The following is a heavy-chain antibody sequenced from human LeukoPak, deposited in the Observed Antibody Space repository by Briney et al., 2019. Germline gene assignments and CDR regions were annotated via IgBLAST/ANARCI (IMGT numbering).Heavy chain of an antibody. V-gene: IGHV3-48*01. CDR2: ISSASNTI. D-gene: IGHD3-10*01. J-gene: IGHJ5*02. Sequence: GESLKISCAASGFTFSSYSMNWVRQAPGKGLEWISYISSASNTIYYADSVKGRFTMSRDNAKNSVYLQMNSLRAEDTAMYYCARDGWFGDYNWFDPWGQGTLVTVSS. CDR3: ARDGWFGDYNWFDP. CDR1: GFTFSSYS.